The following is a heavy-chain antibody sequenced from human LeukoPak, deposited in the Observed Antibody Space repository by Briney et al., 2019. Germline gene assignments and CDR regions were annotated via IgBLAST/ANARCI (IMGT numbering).Heavy chain of an antibody. V-gene: IGHV3-23*01. D-gene: IGHD3-10*01. J-gene: IGHJ3*02. Sequence: PGGTLRLSCAASGFTFSSYAMSWVRQAPGKGLEWVSAISGSGGSTHYADSVKGRFTISRDNSKNTLYLQMNSLRAEDTAVYYCARHKGGGFTMVRGVIVRHAFDIWGQGTMVTVSS. CDR2: ISGSGGST. CDR3: ARHKGGGFTMVRGVIVRHAFDI. CDR1: GFTFSSYA.